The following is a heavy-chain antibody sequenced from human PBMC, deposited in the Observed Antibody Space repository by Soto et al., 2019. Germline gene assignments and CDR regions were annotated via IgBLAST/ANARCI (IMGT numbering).Heavy chain of an antibody. CDR2: IKSDGIST. CDR3: AGLTTMPPG. D-gene: IGHD4-17*01. CDR1: GFTFSNYW. J-gene: IGHJ4*02. V-gene: IGHV3-74*01. Sequence: EVQLVESGGGLVQPGGSLRLSCAASGFTFSNYWMHWVRQAPGKGLVWVSLIKSDGISTLYADSVKGRFIISRDNAKNTLYLQMNRLRVEDTAVYYCAGLTTMPPGWGQGTLVTVSS.